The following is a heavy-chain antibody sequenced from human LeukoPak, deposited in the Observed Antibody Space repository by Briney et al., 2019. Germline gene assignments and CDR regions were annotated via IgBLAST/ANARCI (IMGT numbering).Heavy chain of an antibody. CDR3: ARRPLVGVDGFDY. D-gene: IGHD1-26*01. V-gene: IGHV5-51*01. J-gene: IGHJ4*02. Sequence: GESLKISCKGSGYSFTSYWIGWVRQMPGKGLEWMGIIYPGDSDTRYSPSFQGQVTISADKSIRTAYLQWSSLKASNTPMYFCARRPLVGVDGFDYWGQGTLVTVSS. CDR2: IYPGDSDT. CDR1: GYSFTSYW.